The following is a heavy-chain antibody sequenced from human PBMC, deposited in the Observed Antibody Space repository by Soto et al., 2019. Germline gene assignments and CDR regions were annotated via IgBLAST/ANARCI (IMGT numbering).Heavy chain of an antibody. CDR2: IYYSGSS. Sequence: QLQLQESGPGLVKPSETLSLTCTVSGGSISSSSYYWGWIRQPPGKGLEWIGSIYYSGSSYYNPSFKSRVTLSVDTSKTQFSLKLSSVTAADTAVYYCARHPREVEQWLAHFDYWGQGTLVTVSS. D-gene: IGHD6-19*01. CDR1: GGSISSSSYY. CDR3: ARHPREVEQWLAHFDY. V-gene: IGHV4-39*01. J-gene: IGHJ4*02.